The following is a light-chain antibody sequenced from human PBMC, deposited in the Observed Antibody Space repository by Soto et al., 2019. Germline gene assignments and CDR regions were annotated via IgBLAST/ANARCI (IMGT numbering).Light chain of an antibody. CDR2: KAS. CDR1: QSISSW. V-gene: IGKV1-5*03. CDR3: KQIDSYSWT. Sequence: DIQMTQSPSTLSASVGDRVTITCRASQSISSWLAWYQQKPGKAPNLLIYKASSLKSGVPSRFSGSRSATELTLTISSLQPDDFATYYCKQIDSYSWTLGQGTKVDLK. J-gene: IGKJ1*01.